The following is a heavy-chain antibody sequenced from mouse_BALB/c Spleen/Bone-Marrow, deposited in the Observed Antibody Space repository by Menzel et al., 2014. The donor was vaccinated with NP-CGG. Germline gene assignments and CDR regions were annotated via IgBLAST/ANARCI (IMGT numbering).Heavy chain of an antibody. D-gene: IGHD4-1*01. V-gene: IGHV1S81*02. CDR2: INPSNGGP. Sequence: QVQLQQSGAELVKPGASVKLSCKASGYTFTNYYMYWVKQRPGQGLEWIGEINPSNGGPNFNEKFKSKATLTVDKSSGTAYMQLSSLTSEDSAVYYCTRARPGGFAYWGRGTLVTVSS. CDR3: TRARPGGFAY. J-gene: IGHJ3*01. CDR1: GYTFTNYY.